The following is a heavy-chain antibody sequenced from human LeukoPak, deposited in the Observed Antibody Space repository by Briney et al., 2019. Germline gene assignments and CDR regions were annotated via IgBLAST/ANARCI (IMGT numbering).Heavy chain of an antibody. J-gene: IGHJ4*02. CDR1: GGTFSSYA. CDR3: ASRGRSSSWSSFDY. D-gene: IGHD6-13*01. CDR2: IIPIFGTA. V-gene: IGHV1-69*13. Sequence: ASVKVSCKASGGTFSSYAISWVRQAPGQGLEWMGGIIPIFGTANYAQKFQGRVTITADESTSTAYMELSSLRSEDTAVYYCASRGRSSSWSSFDYWGQGTRVTFSS.